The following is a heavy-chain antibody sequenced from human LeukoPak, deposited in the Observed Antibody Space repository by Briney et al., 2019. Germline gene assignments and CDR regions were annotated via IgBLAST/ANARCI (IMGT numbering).Heavy chain of an antibody. V-gene: IGHV1-2*02. CDR3: ARARGGTYYGAYFDY. CDR1: GYTFTSYY. J-gene: IGHJ4*02. Sequence: ASGKVSCKASGYTFTSYYMHWVRKAPGQGVEWMAWINPNTGATNCAQKFQGRVTMTRDTSISTAYMEVSGLRSDDTAVYYCARARGGTYYGAYFDYWGQGTLVTVSS. D-gene: IGHD1-26*01. CDR2: INPNTGAT.